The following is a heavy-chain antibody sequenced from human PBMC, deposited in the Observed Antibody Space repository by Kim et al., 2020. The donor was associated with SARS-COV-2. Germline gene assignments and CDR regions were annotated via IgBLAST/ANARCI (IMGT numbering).Heavy chain of an antibody. J-gene: IGHJ6*02. V-gene: IGHV5-51*01. CDR3: ARQRVASGGMDV. D-gene: IGHD3-10*01. Sequence: RYSPSFQGQGTISADKSISTAYLQWSSLKASDTAMYYCARQRVASGGMDVWGQGTTVTVSS.